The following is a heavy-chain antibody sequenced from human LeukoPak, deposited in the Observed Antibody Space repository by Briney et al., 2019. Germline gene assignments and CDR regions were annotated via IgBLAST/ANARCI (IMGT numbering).Heavy chain of an antibody. D-gene: IGHD6-13*01. CDR3: ARVRSGSWQKSYYYYYMDV. V-gene: IGHV4-34*01. CDR2: INRSGST. J-gene: IGHJ6*03. CDR1: GGSFSGYY. Sequence: SETLSVTCAVYGGSFSGYYWSWIRQPPGKGLEWIGEINRSGSTNYNPSLKSRVTISVATSKNQFSLKLSSVTAADTAVYYCARVRSGSWQKSYYYYYMDVWGKGTTVTVSS.